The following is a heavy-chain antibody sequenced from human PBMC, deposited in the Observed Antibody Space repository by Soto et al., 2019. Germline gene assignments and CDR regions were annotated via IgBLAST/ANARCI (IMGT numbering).Heavy chain of an antibody. D-gene: IGHD6-19*01. J-gene: IGHJ4*02. CDR1: GFTFNNYG. CDR2: ISYDGTYK. Sequence: GGSLRLSCAASGFTFNNYGIHWVRQAPGKGLEWVAVISYDGTYKYYSDSVKGRFFISRDNSKNTLYLQMNGLRTEDTSLYYCASGLITVAGTRNYWGPGTLVTVSS. V-gene: IGHV3-30*03. CDR3: ASGLITVAGTRNY.